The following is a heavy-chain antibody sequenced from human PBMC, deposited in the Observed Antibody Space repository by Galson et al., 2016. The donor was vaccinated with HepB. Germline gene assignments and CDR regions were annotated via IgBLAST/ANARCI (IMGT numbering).Heavy chain of an antibody. CDR1: GFSVRSNY. V-gene: IGHV3-53*01. D-gene: IGHD5-12*01. CDR3: AKNLDSGWHLPFGY. Sequence: SLRLSCAGSGFSVRSNYMNWVRQAPGKGLEWVSVIYSGGATSYADSVKGRFTISRDTSNNTVYLKMNSLRTEDTAVYYCAKNLDSGWHLPFGYWGQGTLATVSS. CDR2: IYSGGAT. J-gene: IGHJ4*02.